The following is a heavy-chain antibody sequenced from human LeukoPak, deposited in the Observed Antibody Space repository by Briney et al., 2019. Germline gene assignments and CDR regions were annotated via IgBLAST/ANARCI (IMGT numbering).Heavy chain of an antibody. V-gene: IGHV1-3*01. CDR2: INAGNGNT. J-gene: IGHJ4*02. Sequence: WASVKVSCKASGYTFTSYAMHWVRQAPGQRLEWMGWINAGNGNTKYSQKFQGRVTITRDTSASTAYMELSSLRSEDTAVYYCARSFPGGTGGFDYWGQGTLVTVSS. CDR3: ARSFPGGTGGFDY. CDR1: GYTFTSYA. D-gene: IGHD2-15*01.